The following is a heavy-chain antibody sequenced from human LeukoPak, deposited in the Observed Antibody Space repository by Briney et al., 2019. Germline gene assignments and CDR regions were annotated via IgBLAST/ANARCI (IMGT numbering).Heavy chain of an antibody. J-gene: IGHJ5*01. Sequence: PGGSLRLSCAASGFTFSDSYMTWVRQAPGKGVEWVAYISGSGHDINYSDSVKGRFAISRDNAENSLYLQMSSLRVEDTAVYYCTRDPRHFDSCGQGTLVTVSS. CDR1: GFTFSDSY. CDR3: TRDPRHFDS. CDR2: ISGSGHDI. V-gene: IGHV3-11*04. D-gene: IGHD6-6*01.